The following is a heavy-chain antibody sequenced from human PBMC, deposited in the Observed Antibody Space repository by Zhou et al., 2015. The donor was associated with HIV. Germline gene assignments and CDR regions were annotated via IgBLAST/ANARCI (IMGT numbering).Heavy chain of an antibody. CDR2: ISAYNGNT. CDR3: ARGLRFLEWSSMGVDP. V-gene: IGHV1-18*01. CDR1: GYTFTKYG. J-gene: IGHJ5*02. Sequence: QVQLVQSGAEVKKPGASVKVSCKASGYTFTKYGISWVRQAPGQGLEWMGWISAYNGNTNYAQNLQDRVTMTTDTSTSSAYMELRSLRPDDTAVYHCARGLRFLEWSSMGVDPWGQGTLVTVSS. D-gene: IGHD3-3*01.